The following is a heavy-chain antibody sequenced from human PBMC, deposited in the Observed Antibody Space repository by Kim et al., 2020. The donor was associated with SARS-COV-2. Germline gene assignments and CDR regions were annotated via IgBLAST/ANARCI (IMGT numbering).Heavy chain of an antibody. D-gene: IGHD2-2*01. J-gene: IGHJ6*02. Sequence: SVKVSCKASGGTFSSYAISWVRQAPGQGLEWMGGIIPIFGTANYAQKFQGRVTITADKSTSTAYMELSSLRSEDTAVYYCARVVVPAAMLGRGDYYYYGMDVWGQGTTVTVSS. V-gene: IGHV1-69*06. CDR1: GGTFSSYA. CDR3: ARVVVPAAMLGRGDYYYYGMDV. CDR2: IIPIFGTA.